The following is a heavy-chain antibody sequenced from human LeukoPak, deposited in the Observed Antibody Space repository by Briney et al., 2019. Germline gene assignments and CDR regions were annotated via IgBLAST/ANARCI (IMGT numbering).Heavy chain of an antibody. V-gene: IGHV3-15*01. CDR2: IKTTSDGGPT. CDR3: TTNDAFDI. CDR1: GVAFSHAW. J-gene: IGHJ3*02. Sequence: GGSLRLSCAASGVAFSHAWMSWVRQAPGRGLEWVAQIKTTSDGGPTDYAAPVKGRFTISRDDSENMLYLQMNSLKTEDTAVYYCTTNDAFDIWGQGTMVIVSS.